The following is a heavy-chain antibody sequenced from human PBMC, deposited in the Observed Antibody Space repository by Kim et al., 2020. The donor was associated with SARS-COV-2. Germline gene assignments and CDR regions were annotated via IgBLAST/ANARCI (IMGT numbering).Heavy chain of an antibody. D-gene: IGHD6-19*01. J-gene: IGHJ6*03. CDR3: ARGTRQWLVRGPYYYYMDV. CDR2: IKHSGST. CDR1: GGSFSGYY. V-gene: IGHV4-34*01. Sequence: SETLSLTCAVYGGSFSGYYWGWSRQPPGEGLEWIGEIKHSGSTNYNRSLKSRVTISVDTSKNQFSLKLSSVTAADTAVYYCARGTRQWLVRGPYYYYMDVGGERTTVTVSS.